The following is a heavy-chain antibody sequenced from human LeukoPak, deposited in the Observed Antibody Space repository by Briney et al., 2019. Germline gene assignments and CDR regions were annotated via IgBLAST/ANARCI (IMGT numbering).Heavy chain of an antibody. D-gene: IGHD3-10*01. Sequence: GGSLRLSCAASGFTFSSYAMSWVRQAPGKGLEWVSAISGSGGSTNYADSVKGRFTISRDTSKNTLYLQMNSLRAEDTAVYYCAKSRGDYYYYYGMDVWGQGTTVTVSS. CDR2: ISGSGGST. V-gene: IGHV3-23*01. CDR1: GFTFSSYA. CDR3: AKSRGDYYYYYGMDV. J-gene: IGHJ6*02.